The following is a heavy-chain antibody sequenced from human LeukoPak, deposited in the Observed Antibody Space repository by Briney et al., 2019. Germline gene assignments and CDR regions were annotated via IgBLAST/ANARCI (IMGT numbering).Heavy chain of an antibody. D-gene: IGHD3-10*01. CDR3: ARYYGSGRGYYGLDV. V-gene: IGHV3-30*03. Sequence: QPGRSLRLSCEASGFTFSTYGMHWVRQAPGKGLEWITLIPYDGSNKYYADSVKGRFTISRDNSENTLYLQMNSLRAEDTAVYYCARYYGSGRGYYGLDVWGQGTTVTVFS. J-gene: IGHJ6*02. CDR1: GFTFSTYG. CDR2: IPYDGSNK.